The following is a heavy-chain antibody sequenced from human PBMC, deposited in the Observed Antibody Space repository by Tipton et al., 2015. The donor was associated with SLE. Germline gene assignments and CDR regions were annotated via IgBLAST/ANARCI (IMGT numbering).Heavy chain of an antibody. CDR1: GGSISFDY. CDR3: ANLKYSGTWRFDY. Sequence: TLSLTCTVSGGSISFDYWSWIRQSAGRGLEWIGRIYSSGDRDYNPSLRSRVTMSIDAPQNRVSLRLKSVSAADTAVYYCANLKYSGTWRFDYWGQGALVTVSS. V-gene: IGHV4-4*07. CDR2: IYSSGDR. J-gene: IGHJ4*02. D-gene: IGHD6-13*01.